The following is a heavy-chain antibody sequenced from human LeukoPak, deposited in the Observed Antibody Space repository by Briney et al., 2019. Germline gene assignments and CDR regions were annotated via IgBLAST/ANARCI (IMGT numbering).Heavy chain of an antibody. D-gene: IGHD2-2*02. V-gene: IGHV3-48*03. CDR2: ISSSGSNI. CDR1: GFTFSSYE. J-gene: IGHJ4*02. CDR3: ARDRRSSIPVDY. Sequence: PGGSLRLSCAASGFTFSSYEMNWVRQAPGKGLEWVSYISSSGSNIYYADSVKGRFTISRDNAKNSLYLQMNSLRAEDTAVYYCARDRRSSIPVDYWGQGTLVTVSS.